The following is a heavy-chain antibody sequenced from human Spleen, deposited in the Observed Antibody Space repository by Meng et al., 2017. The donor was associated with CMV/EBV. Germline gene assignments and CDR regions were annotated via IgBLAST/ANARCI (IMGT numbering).Heavy chain of an antibody. CDR1: GSYY. V-gene: IGHV4-31*02. CDR2: IYYSGNT. Sequence: GSYYWSWIRQHPGKGLEWIGCIYYSGNTYYNPSLKGRVTISLDTSKNQISLKLSSVTAADTAVYYCARGPGYCSGGSCYSDNYFDYWGQGTLVTVSS. D-gene: IGHD2-15*01. CDR3: ARGPGYCSGGSCYSDNYFDY. J-gene: IGHJ4*02.